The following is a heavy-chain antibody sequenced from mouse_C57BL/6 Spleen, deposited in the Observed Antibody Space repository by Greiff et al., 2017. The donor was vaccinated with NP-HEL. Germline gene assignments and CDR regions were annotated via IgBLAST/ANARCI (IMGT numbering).Heavy chain of an antibody. CDR1: GFTFSSYG. D-gene: IGHD2-5*01. CDR3: ARHGYSNYEKYFDV. V-gene: IGHV5-6*01. Sequence: EVQGVESGGDLVKPGGSLKLSCAASGFTFSSYGMSWVRQTPDKRLEWVATISSGGSYTYYPDSVKGRFTISRDNAKNTLYLQMSSLKSEDTAMYYCARHGYSNYEKYFDVWGTGTTVTVSS. CDR2: ISSGGSYT. J-gene: IGHJ1*03.